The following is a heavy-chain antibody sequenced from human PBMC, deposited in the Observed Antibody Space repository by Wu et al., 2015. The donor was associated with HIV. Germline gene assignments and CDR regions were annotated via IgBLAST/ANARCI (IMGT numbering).Heavy chain of an antibody. D-gene: IGHD3-22*01. J-gene: IGHJ4*01. CDR3: ARDYAYDSSGYSGY. CDR1: GYTFSSYY. V-gene: IGHV1-46*01. Sequence: QVQLVQSGAEVKKPGASVKVSCKASGYTFSSYYMHWVRQAPGQGLEWMGIINPSDGNTNYAQKFQGRVTMTRDTSTSTVYMELSSLRSEDTAVYYCARDYAYDSSGYSGYWGQGTLVTSPQ. CDR2: INPSDGNT.